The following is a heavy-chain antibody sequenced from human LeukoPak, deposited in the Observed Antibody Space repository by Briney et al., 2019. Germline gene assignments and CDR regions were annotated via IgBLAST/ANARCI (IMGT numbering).Heavy chain of an antibody. CDR2: IYYSGGT. CDR3: ARDLPNPGGLFDY. CDR1: GGSISSYY. D-gene: IGHD1-14*01. V-gene: IGHV4-59*12. Sequence: SETLSLTCTVSGGSISSYYWSWIRQPPGKGLEWIGYIYYSGGTNYNPSLKSRVTISVDTSKNQFSLKLSSVTAADTAVYYCARDLPNPGGLFDYWGQGTLVTVSS. J-gene: IGHJ4*02.